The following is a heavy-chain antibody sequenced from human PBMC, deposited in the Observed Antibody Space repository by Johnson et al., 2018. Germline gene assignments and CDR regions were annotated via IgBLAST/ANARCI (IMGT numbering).Heavy chain of an antibody. V-gene: IGHV3-30*18. CDR1: GFTFSAYG. J-gene: IGHJ6*02. D-gene: IGHD6-13*01. CDR3: AKEQWQRSSSWPDY. Sequence: VQLVESGGGVVQPGRSLRVSCAASGFTFSAYGMHWVRQAPGKGLEWVAVISYDGSNKYYADSVKGRFTISRDKAKNTLYLRMNSLGGGDTAVYYGAKEQWQRSSSWPDYWGQGTTVTVSS. CDR2: ISYDGSNK.